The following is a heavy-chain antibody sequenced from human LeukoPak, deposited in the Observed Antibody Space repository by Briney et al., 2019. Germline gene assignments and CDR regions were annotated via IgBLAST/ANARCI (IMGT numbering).Heavy chain of an antibody. Sequence: SETLSLTCTVSGGSISSYYWGWIRQPPGKGLEWIGYTYYSGSTNYNPSLKSRVTISVDTSKNQFSLKLSSVTAADTAVYYCARAYPGGGNFDYWGQGTLVTVSS. CDR2: TYYSGST. CDR1: GGSISSYY. J-gene: IGHJ4*02. D-gene: IGHD3-16*01. CDR3: ARAYPGGGNFDY. V-gene: IGHV4-59*01.